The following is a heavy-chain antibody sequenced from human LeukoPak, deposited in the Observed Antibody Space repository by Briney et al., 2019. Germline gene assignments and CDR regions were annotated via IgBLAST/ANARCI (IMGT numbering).Heavy chain of an antibody. J-gene: IGHJ4*02. CDR1: GGSFSGYY. CDR2: INHSGST. V-gene: IGHV4-34*01. Sequence: SETLSLTCAVYGGSFSGYYWSWIRQPPGKGLEWIGEINHSGSTNYNPSLKSRVTISVDTSKNQFSLKLSSVTAADTAVYYCASSYLYDSGGYYSFDYWGQGTLVTVSS. CDR3: ASSYLYDSGGYYSFDY. D-gene: IGHD3-22*01.